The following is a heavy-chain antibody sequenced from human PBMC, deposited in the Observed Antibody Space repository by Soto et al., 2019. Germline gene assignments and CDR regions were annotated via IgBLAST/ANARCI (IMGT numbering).Heavy chain of an antibody. CDR2: INPNSGGT. CDR3: ARGGGSRPYYYYGMDV. D-gene: IGHD2-15*01. CDR1: GYTFTGYY. Sequence: QVQLVQSGAEVKKPGASVKVSCKASGYTFTGYYMHWVRQAPGQGPEWMGWINPNSGGTNYAQKFQGWVTMTRDTSISTAYMELSRLRSDDTAVYYCARGGGSRPYYYYGMDVWGQGTTVTVSS. J-gene: IGHJ6*02. V-gene: IGHV1-2*04.